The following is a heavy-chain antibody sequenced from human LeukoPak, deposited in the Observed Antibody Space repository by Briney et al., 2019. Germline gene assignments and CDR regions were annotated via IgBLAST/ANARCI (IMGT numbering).Heavy chain of an antibody. Sequence: ASVKVSCKASGYTFTGYYMHWVRQAPGQGLEWMGWINPNSGGTNYAQKFQGRVTMTRDTSISTAYMELSRLRSDDTAVYYCATPDSGSYYDAFDIWGQGTMVTVSS. J-gene: IGHJ3*02. CDR1: GYTFTGYY. CDR2: INPNSGGT. CDR3: ATPDSGSYYDAFDI. D-gene: IGHD1-26*01. V-gene: IGHV1-2*02.